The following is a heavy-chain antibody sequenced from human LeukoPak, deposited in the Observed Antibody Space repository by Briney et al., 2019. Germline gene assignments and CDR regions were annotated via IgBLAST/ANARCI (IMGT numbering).Heavy chain of an antibody. CDR1: GGSFSGYY. D-gene: IGHD6-13*01. CDR3: ARGYSSSWPGGTEFDY. CDR2: INHSGST. Sequence: SETLSLTCAVYGGSFSGYYWSWIRQPPGKGLGWIGEINHSGSTNYNPSLKSRVTISVDTSKNQFSLKLSSVTAADTAVYYCARGYSSSWPGGTEFDYWGQGTLVTVSS. J-gene: IGHJ4*02. V-gene: IGHV4-34*01.